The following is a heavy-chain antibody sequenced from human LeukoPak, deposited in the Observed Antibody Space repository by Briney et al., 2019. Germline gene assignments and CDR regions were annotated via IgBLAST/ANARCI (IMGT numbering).Heavy chain of an antibody. CDR1: GFIFSSYG. Sequence: PGGTLRLSCAASGFIFSSYGMSWVRQAPGKGLEWVSSISGSGGRTYYADSVKGRLSVSRDNSKEMLYLQLNSLRAEDTAIYYCAKDYVGDCSGGSCSYFDYWGQGALVTVSS. D-gene: IGHD2-15*01. CDR2: ISGSGGRT. CDR3: AKDYVGDCSGGSCSYFDY. V-gene: IGHV3-23*01. J-gene: IGHJ4*02.